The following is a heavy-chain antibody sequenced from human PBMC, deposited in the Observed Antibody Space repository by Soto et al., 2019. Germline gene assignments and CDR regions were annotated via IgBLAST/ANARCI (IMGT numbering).Heavy chain of an antibody. V-gene: IGHV4-34*01. D-gene: IGHD3-22*01. Sequence: SETLSLTCAVYGGSFSGYYWSWIRQPPGKGLEWIGEINHSGSTNYNPSLKSRVTISVDTSKNQFSLKLSSVTAADTAVYYCARGWATMIVVAPDAFDISGHGTMVTV. CDR1: GGSFSGYY. CDR3: ARGWATMIVVAPDAFDI. CDR2: INHSGST. J-gene: IGHJ3*02.